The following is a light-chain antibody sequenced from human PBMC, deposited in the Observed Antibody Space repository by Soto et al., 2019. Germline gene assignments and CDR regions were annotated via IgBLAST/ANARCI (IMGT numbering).Light chain of an antibody. Sequence: QSVLTQPPSASGTPGQRVTISCSGSSSNIGSNTVNWYQQLPGTAPKLLIYSNNQRPSGVPDRFSGSKSGTSASLAISGFQYEYEADYYCAAWDDSLNGAVFGGGTQLTVL. CDR1: SSNIGSNT. CDR2: SNN. V-gene: IGLV1-44*01. J-gene: IGLJ7*01. CDR3: AAWDDSLNGAV.